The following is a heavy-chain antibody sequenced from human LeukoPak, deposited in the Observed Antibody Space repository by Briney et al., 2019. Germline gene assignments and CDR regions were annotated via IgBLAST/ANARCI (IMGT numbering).Heavy chain of an antibody. CDR3: ARHSSYNDFWSGFDP. Sequence: TSETLSLTCTVSGGSISSSPYYGGWIRQPPGKGLEWIGSIYNSGPTYYNPSLRSRVTISVDTSKNQLSLKMRSVTAADTAVYYCARHSSYNDFWSGFDPWGQGTLVTVSS. J-gene: IGHJ5*02. CDR1: GGSISSSPYY. CDR2: IYNSGPT. V-gene: IGHV4-39*01. D-gene: IGHD3-3*01.